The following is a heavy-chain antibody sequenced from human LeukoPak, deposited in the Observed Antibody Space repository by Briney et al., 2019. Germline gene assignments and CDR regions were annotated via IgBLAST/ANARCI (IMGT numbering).Heavy chain of an antibody. J-gene: IGHJ4*02. CDR2: IIPIFGTA. V-gene: IGHV1-69*06. Sequence: SVKVSCKASGGTFSSYAISWVRQAPGQGLEWMGGIIPIFGTANYAQKFQGRVTITADKSTSTAYMELSSLRSEDTAVYYCARYEDCSGGSCYYYFDYWGQGTLVTVSS. CDR1: GGTFSSYA. D-gene: IGHD2-15*01. CDR3: ARYEDCSGGSCYYYFDY.